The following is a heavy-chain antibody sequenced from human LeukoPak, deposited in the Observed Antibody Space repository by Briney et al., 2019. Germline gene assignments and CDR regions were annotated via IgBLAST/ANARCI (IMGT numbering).Heavy chain of an antibody. CDR1: GGSINNYY. V-gene: IGHV4-59*08. D-gene: IGHD4-11*01. CDR2: IYYSGTT. J-gene: IGHJ3*02. CDR3: ARHDPSKNGAYDI. Sequence: SETLSLTCTVSGGSINNYYWSWIRQPPGKGPGWIGYIYYSGTTPYNPSLTSRVTTSIDTSKNQFSLKLTSVTAADTAVYYCARHDPSKNGAYDIWGQGAMVTVSS.